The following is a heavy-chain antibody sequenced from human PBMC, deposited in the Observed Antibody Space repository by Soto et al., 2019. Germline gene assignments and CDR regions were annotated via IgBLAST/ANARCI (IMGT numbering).Heavy chain of an antibody. Sequence: ASVKVSCKASGGTLSSYTISWVRQAPGQRLEWMGRIIPILGIANYAQKFQGRVTITADKSTSTAYMELSSLRSEDTAVYYCAREIFPDSSGYEPFDYWGQGTLVTVSS. CDR1: GGTLSSYT. J-gene: IGHJ4*02. V-gene: IGHV1-69*04. D-gene: IGHD3-22*01. CDR3: AREIFPDSSGYEPFDY. CDR2: IIPILGIA.